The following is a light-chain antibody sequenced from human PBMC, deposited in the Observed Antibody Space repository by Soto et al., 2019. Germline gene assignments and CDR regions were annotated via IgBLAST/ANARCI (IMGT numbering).Light chain of an antibody. CDR2: DAS. Sequence: EVVLTQSPGTLSLSPGERATLSCRASQTVRNNYLAWYQQKPGQAPRLLIYDASSRATGIPDRFSGGGSGTDFTLTISRLEPEDFAVFYCQQYGDSPTFGQGTKVDIK. CDR1: QTVRNNY. CDR3: QQYGDSPT. J-gene: IGKJ1*01. V-gene: IGKV3-20*01.